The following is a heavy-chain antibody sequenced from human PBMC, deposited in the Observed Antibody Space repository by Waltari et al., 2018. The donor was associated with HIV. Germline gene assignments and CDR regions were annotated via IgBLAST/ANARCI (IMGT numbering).Heavy chain of an antibody. V-gene: IGHV3-33*01. CDR1: GFTFSNYG. D-gene: IGHD1-20*01. CDR3: VRYKGDSSFDWYFDV. J-gene: IGHJ2*01. CDR2: IWSYGTKK. Sequence: QVQLVDSGGGVVQPGRSLRLSCAASGFTFSNYGMHWVRQTPGRGLGWLAFIWSYGTKKYIADFVKGRFTISRDNSKNPLFLQMNKLRVEDTAVYYCVRYKGDSSFDWYFDVWGRGTLVTVSS.